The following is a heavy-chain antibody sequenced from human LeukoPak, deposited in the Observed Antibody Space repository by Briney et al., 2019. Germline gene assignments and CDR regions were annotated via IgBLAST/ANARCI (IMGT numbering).Heavy chain of an antibody. V-gene: IGHV3-15*01. J-gene: IGHJ4*02. Sequence: GGSLRLSCAASGFTFSNAWMSWVRQAPGKGLEWVGRIKSKTDGGTTDYAAPVKGRFTISRDDSKNTLYLQMNSLKTEDTAVYYCTTAQVGSSWPYYFDYWGQGTLVTVSS. D-gene: IGHD6-13*01. CDR1: GFTFSNAW. CDR2: IKSKTDGGTT. CDR3: TTAQVGSSWPYYFDY.